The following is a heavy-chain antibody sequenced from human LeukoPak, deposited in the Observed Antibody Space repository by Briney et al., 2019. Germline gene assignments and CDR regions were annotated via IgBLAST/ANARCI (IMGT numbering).Heavy chain of an antibody. CDR3: ARALRGAAAGNYYFDS. V-gene: IGHV4-34*01. D-gene: IGHD6-13*01. Sequence: SETLSLTCAVYGGSFSGYYWSWIRQPPGKGLEWIGEINHSGSTNYNPSLKSRVTISVDTSKNQFCLKLSSVTAADTAVYYCARALRGAAAGNYYFDSWGQGTLVTVSS. CDR2: INHSGST. J-gene: IGHJ4*02. CDR1: GGSFSGYY.